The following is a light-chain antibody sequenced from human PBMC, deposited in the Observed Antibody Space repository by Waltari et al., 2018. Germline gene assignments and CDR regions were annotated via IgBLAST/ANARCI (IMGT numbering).Light chain of an antibody. J-gene: IGLJ3*02. CDR2: DVS. Sequence: QSALTQPASVSGSPGQSITIPCTGTSSDLGTYNYVPWYQQHPGKAPKLLIYDVSYRPSGVSYRFSGSKSGNTASLTISGLQAEDEADYYCSSYITTNTLELFGGGTSLTVL. CDR1: SSDLGTYNY. V-gene: IGLV2-14*03. CDR3: SSYITTNTLEL.